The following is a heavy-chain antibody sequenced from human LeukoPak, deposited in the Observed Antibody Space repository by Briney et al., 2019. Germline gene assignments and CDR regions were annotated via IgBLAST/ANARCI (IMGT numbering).Heavy chain of an antibody. J-gene: IGHJ6*03. D-gene: IGHD6-13*01. V-gene: IGHV3-21*01. CDR3: ARVAAGTTFYYMDV. Sequence: GGSLGLSCAASGFTFSSYSMNWVRPAPGKGLEWVSSISSSSSYINYADSVKGRFTISRDNAKNSLYLQMNSLRAEDTAVYYCARVAAGTTFYYMDVWGKGTTVTISS. CDR1: GFTFSSYS. CDR2: ISSSSSYI.